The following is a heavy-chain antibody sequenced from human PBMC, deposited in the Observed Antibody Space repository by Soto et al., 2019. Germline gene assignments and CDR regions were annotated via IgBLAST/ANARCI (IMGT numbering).Heavy chain of an antibody. J-gene: IGHJ2*01. CDR2: IIPIFGTV. D-gene: IGHD5-12*01. CDR1: GGTFSNYP. V-gene: IGHV1-69*12. Sequence: QVQLVQSGAEVKKPGSSVKVSCKASGGTFSNYPISWVRQAPGQGLEWMGGIIPIFGTVNYAQKFQGRVTINADESTSPDYMELSNLRSEDTAVYYCARGNHRWLQLWYFDLWGRGTLVTVSS. CDR3: ARGNHRWLQLWYFDL.